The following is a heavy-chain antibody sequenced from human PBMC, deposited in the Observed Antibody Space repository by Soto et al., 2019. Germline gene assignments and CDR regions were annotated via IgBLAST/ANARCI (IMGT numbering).Heavy chain of an antibody. CDR2: ISYDGSNK. CDR3: ARDPYYYDSSGYFDY. Sequence: GGSLRLSCAASGFTFSSYAMHWVRQAPGKGLEWVAVISYDGSNKYYADSVKGRFTISRDNSKNTLYLQMNSLRAEDTAVYYCARDPYYYDSSGYFDYWGQGTLVTVSS. D-gene: IGHD3-22*01. J-gene: IGHJ4*02. CDR1: GFTFSSYA. V-gene: IGHV3-30-3*01.